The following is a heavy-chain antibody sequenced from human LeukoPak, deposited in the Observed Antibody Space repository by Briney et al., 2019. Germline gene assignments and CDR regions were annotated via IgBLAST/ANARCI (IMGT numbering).Heavy chain of an antibody. V-gene: IGHV1-18*04. CDR2: ISAYNGNT. CDR1: GYTFTSYG. Sequence: ASVKVSCKASGYTFTSYGISWVRQGPGQGLEWMGWISAYNGNTNYAQKLQGRVTMTTDTSTSTAYMELRSLRSDDTAVYYCARDPYYGSGSYYKVPHYFDYWGQGTLVTVSS. J-gene: IGHJ4*02. D-gene: IGHD3-10*01. CDR3: ARDPYYGSGSYYKVPHYFDY.